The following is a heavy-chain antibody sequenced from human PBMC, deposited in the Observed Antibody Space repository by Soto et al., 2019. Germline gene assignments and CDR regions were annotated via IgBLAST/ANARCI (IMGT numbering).Heavy chain of an antibody. CDR3: VSWVSAHFDS. CDR2: ISSSSSYT. D-gene: IGHD6-13*01. V-gene: IGHV3-11*03. CDR1: GFTFSDYY. J-gene: IGHJ4*01. Sequence: PGGSLRLSCAASGFTFSDYYMSWIRQAPGKGLEWVSYISSSSSYTNYADSVKGRFIISSDNSSNTVALQMNSLRVEDTAIYYCVSWVSAHFDSWGQGTLVTV.